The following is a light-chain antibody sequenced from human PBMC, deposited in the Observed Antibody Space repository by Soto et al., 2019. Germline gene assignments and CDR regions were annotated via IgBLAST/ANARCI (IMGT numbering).Light chain of an antibody. CDR2: EVN. CDR1: SSDVGSYNY. CDR3: SSYTRTSPYV. V-gene: IGLV2-14*01. Sequence: QSALTQPASVSGSPGQSITISCTGTSSDVGSYNYVSWYQQHPGKAPKVMIYEVNNRPSGVSTRFSGSKSGNTASLTISGLQAEDEADYYCSSYTRTSPYVFGTGTQLTVL. J-gene: IGLJ1*01.